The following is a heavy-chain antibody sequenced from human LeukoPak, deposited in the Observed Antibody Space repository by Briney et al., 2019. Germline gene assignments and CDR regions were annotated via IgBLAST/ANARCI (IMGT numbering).Heavy chain of an antibody. D-gene: IGHD2-2*02. CDR3: ARDRGEYCSSTSCYTN. CDR2: IYYSGST. J-gene: IGHJ4*02. CDR1: DGSISSGDYY. V-gene: IGHV4-30-4*01. Sequence: PSETLSLTCTVSDGSISSGDYYWSWIRQPPGKGLEWIGYIYYSGSTYYNPSLKSRVTISVDTSKNQFSLKLSSVTAADTAVYYCARDRGEYCSSTSCYTNWGQGTLVTVSS.